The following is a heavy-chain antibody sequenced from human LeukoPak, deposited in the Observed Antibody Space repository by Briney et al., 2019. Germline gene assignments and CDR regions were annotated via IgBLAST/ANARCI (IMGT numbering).Heavy chain of an antibody. D-gene: IGHD2-2*01. J-gene: IGHJ4*02. V-gene: IGHV3-48*01. Sequence: AGGSLRLSCAASGFTFSSYSMNWVRQAPGKGLEWVSYISSSSSTIYYADSVKGRFTISRDNAKNSLYLQMNSLRAEDTAVYYCARGPIGYCSSSSCFFWDYWGQGTLVTVSS. CDR1: GFTFSSYS. CDR3: ARGPIGYCSSSSCFFWDY. CDR2: ISSSSSTI.